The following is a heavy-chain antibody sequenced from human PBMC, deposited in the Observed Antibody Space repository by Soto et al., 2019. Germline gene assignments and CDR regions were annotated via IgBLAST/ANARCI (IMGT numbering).Heavy chain of an antibody. CDR1: GFTFSSCS. Sequence: WSLRLSCASSGFTFSSCSMNWVRQAPGKGLEWVSFISGSGDTKYYADSVKGRFTISRDNAKNSLYLQMSSLRDEDTAVYYCAKYCSSDVCFDYWGQGNMVTVSS. CDR3: AKYCSSDVCFDY. CDR2: ISGSGDTK. V-gene: IGHV3-48*02. D-gene: IGHD2-8*01. J-gene: IGHJ4*02.